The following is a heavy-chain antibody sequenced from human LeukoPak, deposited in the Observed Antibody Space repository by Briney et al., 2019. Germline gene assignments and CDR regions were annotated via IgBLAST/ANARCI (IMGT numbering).Heavy chain of an antibody. CDR1: GYTFTHYI. D-gene: IGHD3-22*01. CDR2: ISAYNNYT. V-gene: IGHV1-18*01. Sequence: ASVKVSCKASGYTFTHYIINWVRQAPGQGLEWMGKISAYNNYTTYAQKFQGRIAMSTDTSTNTAYMDLRSLRSDDTAVYYCARVLHNRNYDGSTYYGYWGQGTLVTVSS. J-gene: IGHJ4*02. CDR3: ARVLHNRNYDGSTYYGY.